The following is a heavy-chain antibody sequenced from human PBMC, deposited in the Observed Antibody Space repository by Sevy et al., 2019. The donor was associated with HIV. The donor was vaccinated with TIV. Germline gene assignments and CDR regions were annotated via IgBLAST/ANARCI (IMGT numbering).Heavy chain of an antibody. Sequence: GGSLRLSCAASESIVTNAWKSWVRQAPGKGLEWVGRIKSDGGTADYASHLKGRFTISRDASENMLYLQMHSLKSEDTAVYYCTTYYDSTGYYLYLDFDYWGQGTQVTVSS. CDR1: ESIVTNAW. J-gene: IGHJ4*02. D-gene: IGHD3-22*01. CDR3: TTYYDSTGYYLYLDFDY. CDR2: IKSDGGTA. V-gene: IGHV3-15*01.